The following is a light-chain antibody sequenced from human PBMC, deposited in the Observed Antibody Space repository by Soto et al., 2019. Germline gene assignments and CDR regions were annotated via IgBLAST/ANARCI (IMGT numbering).Light chain of an antibody. J-gene: IGKJ2*01. CDR3: QQYNSYSPMYT. CDR2: KAS. CDR1: QSISSW. V-gene: IGKV1-5*03. Sequence: DIQMTQSPSTLSASVGDRVTITCRASQSISSWLAWYQQKPGKAPKLLIYKASSLESGVPSRFSGSGSGTEFTLTISSQQPDDFATYYCQQYNSYSPMYTFGTGTKLEIK.